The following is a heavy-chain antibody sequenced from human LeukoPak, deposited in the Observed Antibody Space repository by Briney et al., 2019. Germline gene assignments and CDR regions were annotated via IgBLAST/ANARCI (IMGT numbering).Heavy chain of an antibody. J-gene: IGHJ4*02. CDR3: AKGLSSSSWADFDY. CDR2: ISSDGHVE. Sequence: GGSLRLSCAASGFSFSSYEMNWVRQAPGKGLEWVSHISSDGHVETYVDSVRGRLAMSRDNAKNFLFLQMNSLRAEDTAVYYCAKGLSSSSWADFDYWGQGTLVTVSS. V-gene: IGHV3-48*03. CDR1: GFSFSSYE. D-gene: IGHD6-13*01.